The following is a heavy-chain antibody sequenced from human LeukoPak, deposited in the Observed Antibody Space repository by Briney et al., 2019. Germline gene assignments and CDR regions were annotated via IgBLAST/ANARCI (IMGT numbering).Heavy chain of an antibody. D-gene: IGHD3-10*01. V-gene: IGHV3-23*01. CDR1: GFTFSSYA. CDR3: AKSLLWFGEFDNWFDP. CDR2: ISGSGGST. J-gene: IGHJ5*02. Sequence: GGSLRPSCAASGFTFSSYAMSWVRQAPGKGLEWVSAISGSGGSTYYADSAKGRFTISRDNSKNTLYLQMNSLRAEDTAVYYCAKSLLWFGEFDNWFDPWGQGTLVTVSS.